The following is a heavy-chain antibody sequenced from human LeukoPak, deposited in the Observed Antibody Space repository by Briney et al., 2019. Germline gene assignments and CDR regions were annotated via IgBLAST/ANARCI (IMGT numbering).Heavy chain of an antibody. J-gene: IGHJ4*02. CDR2: ISSSGTTI. D-gene: IGHD2-15*01. CDR3: ARGASGLDY. CDR1: GFTFSNYE. V-gene: IGHV3-48*03. Sequence: GGSLRLSCAASGFTFSNYEMNWVRQAPGKGLEWVSYISSSGTTIYYADSVKGRFPVSRDNAKNSLSLQMNSLRAEDTAVYYCARGASGLDYWGQGTLVTVSS.